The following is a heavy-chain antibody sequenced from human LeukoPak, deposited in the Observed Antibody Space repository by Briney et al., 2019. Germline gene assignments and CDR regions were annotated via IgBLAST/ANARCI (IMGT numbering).Heavy chain of an antibody. CDR2: IRYDGSNK. CDR1: GFTFCSYG. J-gene: IGHJ4*02. D-gene: IGHD6-13*01. CDR3: ARFIAAPYYFDY. Sequence: AGSLRLSCSASGFTFCSYGMHCVRQAPGKGLEWGALIRYDGSNKYYADSVKGPFTISRDNSKNTLYLQMNSLRDEDTAVYYCARFIAAPYYFDYWGRGTLVTVSS. V-gene: IGHV3-30*02.